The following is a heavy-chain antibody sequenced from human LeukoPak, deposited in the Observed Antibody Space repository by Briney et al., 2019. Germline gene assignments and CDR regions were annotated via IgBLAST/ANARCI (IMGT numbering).Heavy chain of an antibody. D-gene: IGHD1-7*01. CDR2: IKSKTDGGTT. CDR1: GFTFSNAW. V-gene: IGHV3-15*01. CDR3: TTDHWNYVGFDY. J-gene: IGHJ4*02. Sequence: GGSLRLSCAASGFTFSNAWMSWVRQAPGKGLEWVGRIKSKTDGGTTDYAAPVKGRFTISRDDSKNTLYLQMNSLKTEDTAVYYCTTDHWNYVGFDYWGQGTLVTVSS.